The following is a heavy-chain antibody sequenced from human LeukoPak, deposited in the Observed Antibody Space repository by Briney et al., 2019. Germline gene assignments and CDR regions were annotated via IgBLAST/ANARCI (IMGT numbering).Heavy chain of an antibody. V-gene: IGHV4-4*07. D-gene: IGHD1-26*01. CDR2: IYTSGST. CDR1: GGSISSYS. CDR3: ASSYSGSHPIFDY. J-gene: IGHJ4*02. Sequence: KPSETLSLTCTVSGGSISSYSWSWIRQPARKGLEWIGRIYTSGSTNYNPSLKSRVTMSVDTPKNQFSLKLSSVTAADTAVYYCASSYSGSHPIFDYWGQGTLVTVSS.